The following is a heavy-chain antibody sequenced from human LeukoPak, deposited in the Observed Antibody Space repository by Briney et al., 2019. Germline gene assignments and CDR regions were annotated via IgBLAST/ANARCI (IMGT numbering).Heavy chain of an antibody. D-gene: IGHD3-10*01. CDR3: ARIAMVRGVIDDY. CDR2: ISYDGSNK. Sequence: GGSLRLSCAASGFTFSSYAMHWVRQAPGKGLEWVAVISYDGSNKYYADSVKGRFTISRDNYKNTLYLQMNSLRAEDTAVYYCARIAMVRGVIDDYWGQGTLVTVSS. J-gene: IGHJ4*02. V-gene: IGHV3-30*04. CDR1: GFTFSSYA.